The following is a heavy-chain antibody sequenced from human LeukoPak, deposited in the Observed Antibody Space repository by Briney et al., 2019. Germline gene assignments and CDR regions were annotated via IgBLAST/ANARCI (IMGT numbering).Heavy chain of an antibody. V-gene: IGHV1-2*02. J-gene: IGHJ4*02. Sequence: ASVKVSCKASGYTFTGYYMHWVRQAPGQALEWMAWINPTSGATNYAQKFQGRVTMTGDTSISTVYMELSRLRSDDTAVYYCARNGEYFYDRRDFDYWGQGTLVTVSS. D-gene: IGHD3-22*01. CDR2: INPTSGAT. CDR1: GYTFTGYY. CDR3: ARNGEYFYDRRDFDY.